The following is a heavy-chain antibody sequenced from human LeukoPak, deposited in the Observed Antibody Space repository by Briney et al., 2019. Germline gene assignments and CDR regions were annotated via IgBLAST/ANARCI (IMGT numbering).Heavy chain of an antibody. CDR2: VKYDGSTT. Sequence: GGSLRLSCAASGFTFSAYWMHWVRHAPGKGLVWVSRVKYDGSTTTYADSVKGRFTISRDNAKNILYLQMNSRRVEDTAVYYCARDLDWLLFDYWGQGTLVTVSS. CDR3: ARDLDWLLFDY. D-gene: IGHD3-9*01. J-gene: IGHJ4*02. V-gene: IGHV3-74*01. CDR1: GFTFSAYW.